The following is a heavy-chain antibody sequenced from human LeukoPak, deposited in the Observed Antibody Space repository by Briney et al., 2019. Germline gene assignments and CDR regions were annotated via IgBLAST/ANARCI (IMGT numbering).Heavy chain of an antibody. J-gene: IGHJ6*03. CDR1: GFTFSSYS. CDR2: ISSSSSNI. D-gene: IGHD3-22*01. Sequence: GGSLRLSCAASGFTFSSYSMNWVRQAPGKGLEWVSSISSSSSNIYYADSVKGRFTISRDNAKNSLYLQMNSLRTEDTAVYYCARVSSGYYYGNYYYYMDVWGKGTTVTVSS. V-gene: IGHV3-21*01. CDR3: ARVSSGYYYGNYYYYMDV.